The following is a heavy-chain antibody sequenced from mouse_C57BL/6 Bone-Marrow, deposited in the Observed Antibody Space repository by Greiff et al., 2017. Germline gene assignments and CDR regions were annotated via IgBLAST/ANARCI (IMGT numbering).Heavy chain of an antibody. CDR2: ISGGGGNT. CDR1: GFTFSSYT. V-gene: IGHV5-9*01. CDR3: ACDWFAY. J-gene: IGHJ3*01. Sequence: EVMLVESGGGLVKPGGSLKLSCAASGFTFSSYTMSWVRQTPEKRLEWVATISGGGGNTYYPDSVKGRFTISRDNAKNTLYLQMSILRSEDTALYYCACDWFAYWGQGTLVTVSA.